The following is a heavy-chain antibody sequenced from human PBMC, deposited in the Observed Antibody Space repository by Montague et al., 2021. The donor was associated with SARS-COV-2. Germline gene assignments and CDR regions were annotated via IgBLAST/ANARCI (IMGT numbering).Heavy chain of an antibody. D-gene: IGHD3-3*01. J-gene: IGHJ4*02. CDR2: INHSGST. CDR3: ARKASRGITIFGVVTASYYFDS. CDR1: GGSFSGHY. Sequence: SETLSLTCAVYGGSFSGHYWSWIRQPPGKGLEWIGEINHSGSTNYNPSLKSRVTISIDTSKNQFSLKLSSVTAADTAVYYCARKASRGITIFGVVTASYYFDSWGQGTLVTVPS. V-gene: IGHV4-34*01.